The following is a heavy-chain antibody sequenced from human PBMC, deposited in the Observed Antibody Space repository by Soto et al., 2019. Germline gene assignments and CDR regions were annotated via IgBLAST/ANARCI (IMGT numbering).Heavy chain of an antibody. CDR2: IYWDNDK. Sequence: SGPTLVNPTETLTLTCTFSGFSLSTSGVGVGWIRQPPGKALEWLALIYWDNDKRYSPSLKSRLSITKDTSKNQVVLTMTNMDPVDTATYYCAHMMTLRYLGFYYMDVWGKGTTVTVSS. CDR1: GFSLSTSGVG. J-gene: IGHJ6*04. V-gene: IGHV2-5*02. CDR3: AHMMTLRYLGFYYMDV. D-gene: IGHD3-9*01.